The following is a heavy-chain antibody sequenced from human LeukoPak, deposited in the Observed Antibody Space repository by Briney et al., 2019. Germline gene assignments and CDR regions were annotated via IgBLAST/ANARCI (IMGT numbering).Heavy chain of an antibody. V-gene: IGHV3-23*01. CDR2: LSGSGAGT. CDR1: GFTFSSYS. CDR3: AKAELGVDTFFDY. D-gene: IGHD3-3*01. Sequence: KTGGSLRLSCAASGFTFSSYSMNWVRQAPGRGLEWVATLSGSGAGTYYSDSVQGRFTISRDNSKRTLFLQMNSLRAEDTAFYYCAKAELGVDTFFDYWGQGTLVTVSS. J-gene: IGHJ4*02.